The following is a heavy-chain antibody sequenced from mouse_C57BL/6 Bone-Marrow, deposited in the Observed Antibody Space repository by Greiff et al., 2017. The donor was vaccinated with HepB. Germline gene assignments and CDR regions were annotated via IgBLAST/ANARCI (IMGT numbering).Heavy chain of an antibody. CDR1: GFTFSSYA. V-gene: IGHV5-4*03. D-gene: IGHD1-1*01. Sequence: DVMLVESGGGLVKPGGSLKLSCAASGFTFSSYAMSWVRQTPEKRLEWVATISDGGSYTYYPDNVKGRFTISRDNAKNNLYLQMSHLKSEDTAMYYCARGLTTPGYWGQGTSVTVSS. J-gene: IGHJ4*01. CDR2: ISDGGSYT. CDR3: ARGLTTPGY.